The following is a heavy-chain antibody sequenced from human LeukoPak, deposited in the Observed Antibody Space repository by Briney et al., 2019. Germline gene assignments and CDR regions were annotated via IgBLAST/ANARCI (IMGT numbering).Heavy chain of an antibody. CDR3: ARETETGYYDSSGYYTKAYVYFFDY. V-gene: IGHV1-2*02. J-gene: IGHJ4*02. CDR2: INPNSGGT. CDR1: GHTFTGYY. D-gene: IGHD3-22*01. Sequence: ASVKVSCKASGHTFTGYYMHWVRQAPGQGLEWMGWINPNSGGTNYAQKFQGRVTMTRDTSISTAYMELSRLRSDDTAVYYCARETETGYYDSSGYYTKAYVYFFDYWGQGTLVTVSS.